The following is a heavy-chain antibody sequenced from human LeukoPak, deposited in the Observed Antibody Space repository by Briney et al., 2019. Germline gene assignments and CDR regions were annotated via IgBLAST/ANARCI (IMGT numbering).Heavy chain of an antibody. CDR3: ARGPLRRGESSGWYGNYYYYYMDV. J-gene: IGHJ6*03. Sequence: PSETLSLTCAVYGGSFSGYYWSWIRQPPGKGLEWIGEINHSGSTNYNPSLKSRATISVDTSKNQFSLKLSSVTAADTAVYYCARGPLRRGESSGWYGNYYYYYMDVWGKGTTATVSS. CDR1: GGSFSGYY. V-gene: IGHV4-34*01. CDR2: INHSGST. D-gene: IGHD6-19*01.